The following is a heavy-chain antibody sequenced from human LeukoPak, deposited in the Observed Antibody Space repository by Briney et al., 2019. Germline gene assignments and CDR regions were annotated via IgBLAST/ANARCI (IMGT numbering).Heavy chain of an antibody. V-gene: IGHV3-53*01. D-gene: IGHD6-13*01. CDR1: GFTVSSNS. CDR3: AREPAAGGDDYYYMDV. Sequence: GGSLRLSCAASGFTVSSNSMSWVRQAPGKGLEWVSFIYTTGRTHDSDSVKGRFTISRDSSKNTLYLQMNSLRAEDTAVYYCAREPAAGGDDYYYMDVWGKGTTVTVSS. J-gene: IGHJ6*03. CDR2: IYTTGRT.